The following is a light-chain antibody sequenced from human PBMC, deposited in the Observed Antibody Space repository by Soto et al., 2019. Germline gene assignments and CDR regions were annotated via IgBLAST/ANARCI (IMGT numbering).Light chain of an antibody. CDR1: SSDVGAYKY. CDR2: NVN. J-gene: IGLJ3*02. CDR3: SSSEGMYNIWV. V-gene: IGLV2-11*01. Sequence: QSVLTQPPSVSGSPGQSVTISCSGTSSDVGAYKYVSWYQQHPGKAPKVVIYNVNKRPSGVPDRFSGSKSGNTASLTISGLQAEDDDDYHCSSSEGMYNIWVFGGGTKLTVL.